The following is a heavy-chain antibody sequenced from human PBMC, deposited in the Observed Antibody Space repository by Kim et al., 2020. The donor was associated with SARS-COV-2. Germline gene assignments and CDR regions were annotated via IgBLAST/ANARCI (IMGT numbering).Heavy chain of an antibody. J-gene: IGHJ6*02. D-gene: IGHD2-15*01. CDR3: ARWALACYYYYYYGMDV. Sequence: SVKVQFTISRDNATTSLYLQMNSLRAEDTAVYYCARWALACYYYYYYGMDVWGQGTTVTVSS. V-gene: IGHV3-11*03.